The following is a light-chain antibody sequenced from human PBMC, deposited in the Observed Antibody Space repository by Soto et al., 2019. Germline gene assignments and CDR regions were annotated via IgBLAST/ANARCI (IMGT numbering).Light chain of an antibody. CDR1: QGISNY. CDR2: AAS. J-gene: IGKJ5*01. Sequence: DIQMTQSPSSLSASVGDRVTITCRASQGISNYLAWYQQKPGKVPKLLIYAASTLQSGVQSRFSGSGSGTDFTLTISSLQPEDVASYYCQKYNSAPRVTFGQGTRLEIK. V-gene: IGKV1-27*01. CDR3: QKYNSAPRVT.